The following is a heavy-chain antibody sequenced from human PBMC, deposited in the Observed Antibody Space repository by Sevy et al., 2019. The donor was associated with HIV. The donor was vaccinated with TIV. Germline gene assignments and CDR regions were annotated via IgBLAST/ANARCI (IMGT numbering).Heavy chain of an antibody. CDR2: ISSSGVYE. CDR1: GFSFNTYT. J-gene: IGHJ4*02. CDR3: ARVPDRGGGGRADY. Sequence: GGSLRLSCAASGFSFNTYTFYWVRQAPGEGLEWISSISSSGVYEYYADSVRGRFTISRDNAKNSLSLQMNGLRVEDTGVYYCARVPDRGGGGRADYWGQGTRVTVSS. V-gene: IGHV3-21*01. D-gene: IGHD3-16*01.